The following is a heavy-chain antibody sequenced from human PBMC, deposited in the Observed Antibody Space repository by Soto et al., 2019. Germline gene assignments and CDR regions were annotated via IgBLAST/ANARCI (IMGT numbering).Heavy chain of an antibody. Sequence: GGSLRLSCAASGFTFDDYAMHWVRQAPGKGLEWVSLISGDGGSTYYADSVKGRFTISRDNSKNSLYLQMNSLRTEDTALYYCAKVTARGDGYNVYYSYGMDVWGQGTTVTVSS. CDR1: GFTFDDYA. CDR2: ISGDGGST. J-gene: IGHJ6*02. D-gene: IGHD2-21*02. V-gene: IGHV3-43*02. CDR3: AKVTARGDGYNVYYSYGMDV.